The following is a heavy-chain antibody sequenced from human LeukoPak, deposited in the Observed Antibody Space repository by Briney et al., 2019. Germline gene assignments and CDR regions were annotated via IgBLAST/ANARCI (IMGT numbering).Heavy chain of an antibody. J-gene: IGHJ3*02. CDR1: GFTFSSYA. V-gene: IGHV3-21*01. Sequence: GGSLRLSCTVSGFTFSSYAIHWVRQAPGKGLEWVSSISSSSSYIYYADSVKGRFTISRDNAKNSLYLQMNSLRAEDTAVYYCARETERGAFDIWGQGTMVTVSS. D-gene: IGHD3-10*01. CDR2: ISSSSSYI. CDR3: ARETERGAFDI.